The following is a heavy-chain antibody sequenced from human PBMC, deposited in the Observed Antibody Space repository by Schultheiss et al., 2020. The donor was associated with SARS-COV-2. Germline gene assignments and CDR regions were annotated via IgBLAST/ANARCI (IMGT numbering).Heavy chain of an antibody. CDR2: IYYSGST. V-gene: IGHV4-30-4*08. D-gene: IGHD2-2*01. J-gene: IGHJ6*02. CDR1: GGSVSSGSYY. CDR3: ASVEYCSSTSCPGLYGMDV. Sequence: SQTLSLTCSVSGGSVSSGSYYWSWIRQSPGRGLEWIGYIYYSGSTYYNPSLKSRVTISVDTSKNQFSLKLSSVTAADTAVYYCASVEYCSSTSCPGLYGMDVWGQGTTVTVSS.